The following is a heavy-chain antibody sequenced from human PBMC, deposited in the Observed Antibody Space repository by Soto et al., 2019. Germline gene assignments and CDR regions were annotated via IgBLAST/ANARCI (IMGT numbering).Heavy chain of an antibody. CDR3: ARGGRTTVTSNWFDP. J-gene: IGHJ5*02. CDR1: GYTFTGYY. D-gene: IGHD4-17*01. Sequence: QVPLVQSGAEVKKPGASVKVSCKASGYTFTGYYMHWVRQAPGQGLEWMGWINPNSGGTNYAQKFQGWVTMTRDTSISTAYMELSRLRSDDTAVYYCARGGRTTVTSNWFDPWGQGTLVTVSS. V-gene: IGHV1-2*04. CDR2: INPNSGGT.